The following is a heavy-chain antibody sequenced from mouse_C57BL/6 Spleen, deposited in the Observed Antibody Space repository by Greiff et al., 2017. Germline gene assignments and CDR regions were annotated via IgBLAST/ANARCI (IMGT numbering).Heavy chain of an antibody. CDR2: ISYDGSN. CDR1: GYSITSGYY. J-gene: IGHJ4*01. Sequence: EVQLVESGPGLVKPSQSLSLTCSVTGYSITSGYYWNWIRQFPGNKLEWMGYISYDGSNNYNPSLKNRISITRDTSKNQFFLKLNSVTTEDTATYYCARGGYLPDYWGQGTSVTVSS. CDR3: ARGGYLPDY. D-gene: IGHD5-5*01. V-gene: IGHV3-6*01.